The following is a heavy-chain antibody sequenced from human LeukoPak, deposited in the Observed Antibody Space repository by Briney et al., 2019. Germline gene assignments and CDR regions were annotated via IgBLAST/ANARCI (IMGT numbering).Heavy chain of an antibody. CDR2: INPSGGST. D-gene: IGHD4-17*01. V-gene: IGHV1-46*01. Sequence: ASVKVSCKASGYTFTGYYMHWVRQAPGQGLEWMGIINPSGGSTSYAQKFQGRVTLTRDTSTSTVYMELSSLRSEDTAVYYCARASGSDYGDYVPYDYWGQGTLVTVSS. CDR3: ARASGSDYGDYVPYDY. CDR1: GYTFTGYY. J-gene: IGHJ4*02.